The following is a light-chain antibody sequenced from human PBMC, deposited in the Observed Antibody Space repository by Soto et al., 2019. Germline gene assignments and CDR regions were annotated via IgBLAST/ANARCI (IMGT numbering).Light chain of an antibody. J-gene: IGKJ1*01. V-gene: IGKV3-15*01. CDR1: QSVSSN. CDR2: GAS. Sequence: EIVMTQSPATLSVSRGERATLSCRASQSVSSNLAWYQQKPGQAPRLLIYGASTRATGIPARFSGSGSGTEFTLTISSLQSEDFAVYYGQQYNNWARTFGQGTKVNIK. CDR3: QQYNNWART.